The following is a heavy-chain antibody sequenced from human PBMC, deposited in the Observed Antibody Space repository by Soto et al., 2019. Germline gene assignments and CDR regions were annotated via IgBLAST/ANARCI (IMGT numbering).Heavy chain of an antibody. CDR2: ISASNGNT. CDR1: GYTFTSYG. D-gene: IGHD3-3*01. CDR3: ARDQGLVERGHTIFGVADAFDI. J-gene: IGHJ3*02. V-gene: IGHV1-18*01. Sequence: GASVKVSCKAPGYTFTSYGIRWERQAPGQGLQWMGWISASNGNTNYAQKLQGRVTMTTDTSTSTAYMALRSLRSDDTAVYYCARDQGLVERGHTIFGVADAFDICGQGTMVTVSS.